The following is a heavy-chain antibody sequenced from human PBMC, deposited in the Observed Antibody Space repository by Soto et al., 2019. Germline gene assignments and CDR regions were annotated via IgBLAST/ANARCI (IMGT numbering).Heavy chain of an antibody. CDR2: FNPNSGDT. CDR3: AREASAVISLDY. D-gene: IGHD6-19*01. J-gene: IGHJ4*02. V-gene: IGHV1-2*02. CDR1: GYTFTAYS. Sequence: VXSVEVSCKASGYTFTAYSMHWVRQAPGQGLEWVGWFNPNSGDTIYAQKFQGRVTLTRDTSIGTAYMELYSLTSDDTAVYYCAREASAVISLDYWGQGTLVTVSS.